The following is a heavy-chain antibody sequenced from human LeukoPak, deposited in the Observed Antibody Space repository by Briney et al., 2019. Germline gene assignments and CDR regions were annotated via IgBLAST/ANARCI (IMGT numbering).Heavy chain of an antibody. J-gene: IGHJ4*02. Sequence: PSETLSLTCTVSGGSISSYYWSWIRQPPGKGLEWIGYIYYSGSTNYNPSLKSRVTTSVDTSKSEFSLKLSSVTAADTAVYYCARGWGYYDYWGQGTLVTVSS. V-gene: IGHV4-59*01. D-gene: IGHD3-10*01. CDR1: GGSISSYY. CDR2: IYYSGST. CDR3: ARGWGYYDY.